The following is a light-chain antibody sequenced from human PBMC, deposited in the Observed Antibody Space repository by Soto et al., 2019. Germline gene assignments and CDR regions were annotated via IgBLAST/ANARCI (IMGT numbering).Light chain of an antibody. CDR2: GVY. CDR3: QQYGNSGVT. CDR1: QSVNSNY. J-gene: IGKJ3*01. Sequence: EIVLTQSPGTLSLSPGERATLSCRASQSVNSNYLAWHQQKPGQAPRLLIYGVYSRATGIQDRFSGSGSGTDFTLTISRLEPEDFAVYYCQQYGNSGVTFGPGTKVDIK. V-gene: IGKV3-20*01.